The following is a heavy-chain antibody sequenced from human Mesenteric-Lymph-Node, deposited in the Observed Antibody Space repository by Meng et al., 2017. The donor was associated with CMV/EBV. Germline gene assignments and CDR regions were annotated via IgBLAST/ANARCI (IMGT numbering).Heavy chain of an antibody. CDR1: GFTFSDCG. Sequence: GGSLRLSCAVSGFTFSDCGVHWVRQAPGKGLEWVAFIRYDGTNKYYADSVKGRFTISRDNSKNTLYLQMNSLRAEDTAVYYCAKVGSGWYGIGYWGQGTLVTVSS. CDR3: AKVGSGWYGIGY. D-gene: IGHD6-19*01. CDR2: IRYDGTNK. J-gene: IGHJ4*02. V-gene: IGHV3-30*02.